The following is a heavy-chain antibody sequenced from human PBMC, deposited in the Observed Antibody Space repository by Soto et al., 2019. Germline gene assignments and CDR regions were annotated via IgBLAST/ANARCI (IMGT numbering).Heavy chain of an antibody. J-gene: IGHJ4*02. D-gene: IGHD2-21*02. Sequence: EVQLVESGGGLVQPGGSLRLSYAASGFTFSSYAMHWVRQAPGKGLEYVSTISRNGGSTYYANSVKGRFTISRDNSKNTLYLQMGSLRAEDMAVYYCARGGSDYYFDYWGQGTLVTVSS. CDR1: GFTFSSYA. CDR2: ISRNGGST. CDR3: ARGGSDYYFDY. V-gene: IGHV3-64*01.